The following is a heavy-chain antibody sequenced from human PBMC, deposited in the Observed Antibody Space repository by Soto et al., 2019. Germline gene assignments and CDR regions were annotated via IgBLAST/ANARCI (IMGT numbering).Heavy chain of an antibody. J-gene: IGHJ6*02. CDR2: ISYDGSNK. V-gene: IGHV3-30*18. CDR1: GFTFSSYG. D-gene: IGHD7-27*01. CDR3: AKGGTGDVYYYYYGMDV. Sequence: GGSLRLSCAASGFTFSSYGMHWVRQAPGKGLEWVAVISYDGSNKYYADSVKGRFTISRDNSKNTLYLQMNSLRAEDTAVYYCAKGGTGDVYYYYYGMDVWGQGTTVTVSS.